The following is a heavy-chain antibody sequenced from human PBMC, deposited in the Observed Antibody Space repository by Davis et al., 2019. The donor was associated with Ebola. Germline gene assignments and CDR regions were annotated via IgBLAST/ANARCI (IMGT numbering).Heavy chain of an antibody. CDR1: GGSISSHY. V-gene: IGHV4-59*11. J-gene: IGHJ4*02. D-gene: IGHD3-3*01. Sequence: SETLSLTCTVSGGSISSHYWSWIRQPPGKGLEWIGYIYYSGSTNYNPSLKSRVTISVDTSKNQFSLKLSSVTAADTAVYYCATAYDFWSGYYYWGQGTLVTVSS. CDR2: IYYSGST. CDR3: ATAYDFWSGYYY.